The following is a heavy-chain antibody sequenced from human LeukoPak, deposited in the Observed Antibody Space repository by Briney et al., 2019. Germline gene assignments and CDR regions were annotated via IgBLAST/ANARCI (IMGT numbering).Heavy chain of an antibody. V-gene: IGHV3-21*01. Sequence: GGSLTLSCAASGFTFSSYSLNWVLQAPGKGLEWVPSISSSSSYIYYADSVKGRFTISRDNAKNSLYLQMNSLRAEDTAVYYCARDIYCSGGSCYGGDYYYYGMDVWGQGTTVTVSS. CDR2: ISSSSSYI. CDR1: GFTFSSYS. D-gene: IGHD2-15*01. J-gene: IGHJ6*02. CDR3: ARDIYCSGGSCYGGDYYYYGMDV.